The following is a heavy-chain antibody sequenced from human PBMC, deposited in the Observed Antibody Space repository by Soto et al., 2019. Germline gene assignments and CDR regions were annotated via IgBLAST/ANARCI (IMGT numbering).Heavy chain of an antibody. Sequence: GASVKVSCKASGYTFTSYCISWVLQAPGQGLEWMGWISAYNGNTNYAQKLQGRVTMTTDTSTSTAYMELRSLRSDDTAVYYCARDQCRSTSCYSAGNDYWGQGTLVTVSS. D-gene: IGHD2-2*01. CDR3: ARDQCRSTSCYSAGNDY. CDR2: ISAYNGNT. CDR1: GYTFTSYC. J-gene: IGHJ4*02. V-gene: IGHV1-18*01.